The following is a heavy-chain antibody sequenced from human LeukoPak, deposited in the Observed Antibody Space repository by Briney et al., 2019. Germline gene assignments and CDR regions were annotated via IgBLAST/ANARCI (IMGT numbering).Heavy chain of an antibody. J-gene: IGHJ4*02. D-gene: IGHD3-22*01. V-gene: IGHV4-39*01. CDR1: GGSISSRHCY. CDR3: ARLDNSGYYFIDY. Sequence: SETLSLTCTVSGGSISSRHCYWGWIRQPPGKGLEWIGSIFYSGSTYYNPSLKSRVTISVDTSKNQFSLKLTSVTAADTAVYYCARLDNSGYYFIDYWGQGTLVTVPS. CDR2: IFYSGST.